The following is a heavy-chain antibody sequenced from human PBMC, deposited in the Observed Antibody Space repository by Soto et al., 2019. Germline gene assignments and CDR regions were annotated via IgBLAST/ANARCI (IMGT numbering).Heavy chain of an antibody. V-gene: IGHV3-23*01. CDR3: APHVSCSGGSCQYDAFVI. D-gene: IGHD2-15*01. Sequence: PGGSLRLSCEGSGFTVSSHAMTWIRQAPGKGPEWVSTVTADGGTYYADSVKGRFAMSRDTSENTLYLQMNSLGAEDTAAYYCAPHVSCSGGSCQYDAFVIRGQGTMVT. CDR2: VTADGGT. CDR1: GFTVSSHA. J-gene: IGHJ3*02.